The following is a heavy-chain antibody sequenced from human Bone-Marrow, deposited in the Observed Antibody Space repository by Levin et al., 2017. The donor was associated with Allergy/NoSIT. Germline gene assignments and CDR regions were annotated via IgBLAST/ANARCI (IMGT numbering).Heavy chain of an antibody. V-gene: IGHV4-30-4*01. Sequence: SQTLSLTCNVSGGSINSGDSYWSWIRQPPGKGLEWIGYIYYSGSTYYNPSLKSRITISIATSKSQFSLQLSSVTAADTAVYYCARLSLTFYDILTGYYTPIGSFDDWGQGTLVTVSS. J-gene: IGHJ4*02. CDR3: ARLSLTFYDILTGYYTPIGSFDD. CDR2: IYYSGST. D-gene: IGHD3-9*01. CDR1: GGSINSGDSY.